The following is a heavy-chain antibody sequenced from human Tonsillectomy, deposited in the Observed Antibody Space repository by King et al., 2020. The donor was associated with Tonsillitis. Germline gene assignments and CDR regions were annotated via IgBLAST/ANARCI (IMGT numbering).Heavy chain of an antibody. CDR2: ISSSTTYI. CDR3: AISTSIHDYGGNSEFSSAEYFHH. V-gene: IGHV3-21*01. Sequence: EVQLVESGGGLVKPGGSLRLSCAASGFTFSSYTMNWVRQAPGKGLEWVSSISSSTTYIYYADSVKGRFTISRDNAKNSLYLHMSSLRAEDTAVYYCAISTSIHDYGGNSEFSSAEYFHHWGQGTLVTVSS. J-gene: IGHJ1*01. D-gene: IGHD4-23*01. CDR1: GFTFSSYT.